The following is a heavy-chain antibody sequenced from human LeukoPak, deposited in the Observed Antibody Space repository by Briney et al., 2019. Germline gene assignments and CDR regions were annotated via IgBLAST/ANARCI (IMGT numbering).Heavy chain of an antibody. CDR3: ARTGHAFDI. CDR2: IYYSGST. V-gene: IGHV4-59*01. D-gene: IGHD3-10*01. Sequence: SETLSLTCTVSGGSISGDYWSWIRQPPGKALEWIGDIYYSGSTNYNPSLKSRVTISVDTSKNQFSLKLSSVTAADTAVYYCARTGHAFDIWGQGTMVTVSS. CDR1: GGSISGDY. J-gene: IGHJ3*02.